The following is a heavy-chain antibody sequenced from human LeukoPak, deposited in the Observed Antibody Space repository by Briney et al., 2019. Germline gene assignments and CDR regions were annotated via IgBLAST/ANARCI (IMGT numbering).Heavy chain of an antibody. J-gene: IGHJ1*01. CDR2: ISSTGNYI. V-gene: IGHV3-21*01. CDR3: ARDFLGYCSSTSCYVGYFQH. CDR1: GFIFSNFN. Sequence: GGSLRLSCVGSGFIFSNFNMNWVRQAPGKGLEWVSSISSTGNYIHYADSVKGRFTLSRDNAKNSLYLQMNSLRAEDTAVYYCARDFLGYCSSTSCYVGYFQHWGQGTLVTVSS. D-gene: IGHD2-2*01.